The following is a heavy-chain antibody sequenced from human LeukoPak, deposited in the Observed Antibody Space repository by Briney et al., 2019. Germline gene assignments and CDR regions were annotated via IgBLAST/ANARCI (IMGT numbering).Heavy chain of an antibody. CDR3: ARIYGSGSYVDY. V-gene: IGHV4-59*01. J-gene: IGHJ4*02. Sequence: PSETLSLTCTVPGGSISSYYWSWIRQPPGKGLEWIGYIYYSGRINYNPSLKSRVTISVDTSKNQFSLKMRSVTDADTAVYYCARIYGSGSYVDYWGQGTLVTVSS. D-gene: IGHD3-10*01. CDR1: GGSISSYY. CDR2: IYYSGRI.